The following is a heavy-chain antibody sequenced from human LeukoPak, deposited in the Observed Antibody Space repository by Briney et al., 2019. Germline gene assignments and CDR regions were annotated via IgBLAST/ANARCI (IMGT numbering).Heavy chain of an antibody. Sequence: HPGGSLRLSCAASGFTFSSYAMSWVRQAPGKGLEWVSSISGSGGNTYYADSVKGRFTISRDNSKNTLYLQMNSPRAEDTAVYYCAKEERQEYGSGSSDYFDYWGQGTLVTVSS. CDR3: AKEERQEYGSGSSDYFDY. D-gene: IGHD3-10*01. CDR1: GFTFSSYA. CDR2: ISGSGGNT. J-gene: IGHJ4*02. V-gene: IGHV3-23*01.